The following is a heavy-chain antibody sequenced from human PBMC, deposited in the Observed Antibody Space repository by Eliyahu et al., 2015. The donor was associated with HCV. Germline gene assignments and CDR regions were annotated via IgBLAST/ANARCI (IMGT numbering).Heavy chain of an antibody. CDR2: IKQDGSEK. J-gene: IGHJ4*02. CDR3: ARGCHYYDSSGYYDY. CDR1: XXXFSSYW. Sequence: EVQLVESGGGLVQPGGSLRLSCAASXXXFSSYWMSWVRQAPGKGLEWVANIKQDGSEKYYVDSVKGRFTISRDNAKNSLYLQMNSLRAEDTAVYYCARGCHYYDSSGYYDYWGQGTLVTVSS. D-gene: IGHD3-22*01. V-gene: IGHV3-7*03.